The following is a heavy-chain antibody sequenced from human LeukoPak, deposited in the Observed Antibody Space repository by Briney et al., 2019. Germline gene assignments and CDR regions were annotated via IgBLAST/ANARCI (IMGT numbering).Heavy chain of an antibody. Sequence: GASVKVSCKASGGTFSSYAISWVRQAPGQGLEWMGGIIPIFGTANYAQKFQGRVTITTDESTSTAYMELSSLRSEDTAVYYCAREGIAARPLYFDHWGQGTLVTVSS. J-gene: IGHJ4*02. D-gene: IGHD6-6*01. CDR1: GGTFSSYA. CDR2: IIPIFGTA. V-gene: IGHV1-69*05. CDR3: AREGIAARPLYFDH.